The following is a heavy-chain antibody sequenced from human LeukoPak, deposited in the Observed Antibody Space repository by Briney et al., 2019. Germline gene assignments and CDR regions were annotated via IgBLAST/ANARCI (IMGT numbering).Heavy chain of an antibody. D-gene: IGHD2-2*01. CDR1: GYTFTSYY. Sequence: ASVKVSCKASGYTFTSYYMHWVRQAPGQGLEWMGIINPSGGSTSYAQKFQGRVTMTRDTSISTAYMELSRLRSDDTAVYYCARDGGSIVVVPAAISWFDPWGQGTLVTVSS. CDR2: INPSGGST. J-gene: IGHJ5*02. V-gene: IGHV1-46*01. CDR3: ARDGGSIVVVPAAISWFDP.